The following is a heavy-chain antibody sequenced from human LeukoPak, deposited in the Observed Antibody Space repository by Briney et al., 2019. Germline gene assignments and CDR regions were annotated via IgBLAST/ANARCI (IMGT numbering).Heavy chain of an antibody. Sequence: SETLSLTCSVSGGSISIISYYWDWIRQSPGKALEWLGSLYFRGNTYYNPSLKSRVSISVDTSKNQFSLRLNSVTATDTAVYFCARQSSPFYFVDYWGQGIPVTVSS. J-gene: IGHJ4*02. CDR3: ARQSSPFYFVDY. D-gene: IGHD2/OR15-2a*01. V-gene: IGHV4-39*07. CDR1: GGSISIISYY. CDR2: LYFRGNT.